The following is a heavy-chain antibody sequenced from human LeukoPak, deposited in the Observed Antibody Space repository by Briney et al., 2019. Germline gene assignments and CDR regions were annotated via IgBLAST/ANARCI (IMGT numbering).Heavy chain of an antibody. D-gene: IGHD6-13*01. CDR2: IYYSGST. J-gene: IGHJ4*02. Sequence: SQTLSLTCTVSGGSISSGGYYWSWIRQPPGKGLEWIGYIYYSGSTNYNPSLKSRVTISVDTSKNQFSLKLSSVTAADTAVYYCASSYSSSWGGGFDYWGQGTLVTVSS. V-gene: IGHV4-61*08. CDR3: ASSYSSSWGGGFDY. CDR1: GGSISSGGYY.